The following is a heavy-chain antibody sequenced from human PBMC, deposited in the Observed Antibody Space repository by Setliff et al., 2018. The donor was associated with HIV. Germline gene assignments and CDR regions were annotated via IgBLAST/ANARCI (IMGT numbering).Heavy chain of an antibody. CDR1: GGSFRGYY. Sequence: SETLSLTCAVYGGSFRGYYWSWIRQPPGKGLEWIGEINHSGSTNYNPSLKSRVTISVDTSKKQFSLNLSSVTAADTAVYYCARATDWFHFPDAFDFWGQGTMVTVS. J-gene: IGHJ3*01. CDR3: ARATDWFHFPDAFDF. V-gene: IGHV4-34*01. CDR2: INHSGST. D-gene: IGHD3-9*01.